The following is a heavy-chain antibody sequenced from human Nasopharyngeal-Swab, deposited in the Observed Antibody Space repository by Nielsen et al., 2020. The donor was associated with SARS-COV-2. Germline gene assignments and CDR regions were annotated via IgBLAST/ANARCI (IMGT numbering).Heavy chain of an antibody. V-gene: IGHV4-39*07. CDR3: AREPERVVLVRGGPACYMDV. J-gene: IGHJ6*03. Sequence: ESLKISCTVSGGSISSSSYYWGWIRQPPGKGLEWIGEINHSGSTNYNPSLKSRVTISVDTSKNQFSLKLSSVTAADTAVYYCAREPERVVLVRGGPACYMDVWGKGTTVTVSS. CDR1: GGSISSSSYY. CDR2: INHSGST. D-gene: IGHD1-14*01.